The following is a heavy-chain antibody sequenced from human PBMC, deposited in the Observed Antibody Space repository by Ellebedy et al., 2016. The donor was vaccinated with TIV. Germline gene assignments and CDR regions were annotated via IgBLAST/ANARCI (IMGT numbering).Heavy chain of an antibody. CDR2: ISSASSYI. D-gene: IGHD1-26*01. V-gene: IGHV3-21*06. J-gene: IGHJ4*02. CDR1: GLTLSNYT. CDR3: ARDKIAGATHFDL. Sequence: GGSLRLSCTASGLTLSNYTMNWVRQAPGKGLEWVSSISSASSYIDYSASVKGRFTISKDNAKNSLSLQMNSLRAEDTAIYYSARDKIAGATHFDLWGQGTLVTVSS.